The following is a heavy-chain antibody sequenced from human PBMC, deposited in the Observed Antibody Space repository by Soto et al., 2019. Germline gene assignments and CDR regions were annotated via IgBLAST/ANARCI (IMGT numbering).Heavy chain of an antibody. CDR3: ARGSGSTFDY. J-gene: IGHJ4*02. V-gene: IGHV4-59*01. CDR1: GGSISGYY. Sequence: PSETLSLTCTVSGGSISGYYWSWIRQPPGKGLEWVGNIYYSGSTNYNPSLKNRVTISVDTSNNQFSLKVSSVTAADTAVFYCARGSGSTFDYWGQGALVTVS. D-gene: IGHD3-10*01. CDR2: IYYSGST.